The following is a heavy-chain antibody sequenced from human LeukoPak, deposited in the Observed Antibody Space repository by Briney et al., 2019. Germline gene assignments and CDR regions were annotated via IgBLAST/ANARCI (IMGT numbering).Heavy chain of an antibody. CDR2: IYPGDSDT. V-gene: IGHV5-51*01. J-gene: IGHJ4*02. CDR1: GYSFTTSW. D-gene: IGHD3-10*01. CDR3: AGNSVDRGVIFYLNY. Sequence: PGESLKICCKVSGYSFTTSWIGWVRQMPGKGLEWMGIIYPGDSDTRYSPSFQGQVTISADKSISTAYLQWSSLKASDTATYYCAGNSVDRGVIFYLNYWGQGTLVTVSS.